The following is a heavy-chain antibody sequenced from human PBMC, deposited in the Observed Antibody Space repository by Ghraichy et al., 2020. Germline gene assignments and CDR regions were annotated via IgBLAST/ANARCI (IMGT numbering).Heavy chain of an antibody. J-gene: IGHJ6*02. V-gene: IGHV3-48*02. Sequence: GGSLRLSCAASGFTFSSYSMNWVRQAPGKGLEWVSYISSSSSTIYYADSVKGRFTISRDNSKNSLYLQMNRLRDEDTAVYYCASLYSSGWYGNYYYGMDVWGQGTTVTVSS. D-gene: IGHD6-19*01. CDR1: GFTFSSYS. CDR2: ISSSSSTI. CDR3: ASLYSSGWYGNYYYGMDV.